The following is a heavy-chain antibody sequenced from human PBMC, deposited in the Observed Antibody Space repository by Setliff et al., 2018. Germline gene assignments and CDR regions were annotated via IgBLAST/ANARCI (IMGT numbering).Heavy chain of an antibody. CDR1: AFPFSISS. Sequence: PGGSLRLSCAASAFPFSISSMHWVRQAPGKGLEWVSSISDSSFHIYYADSVKGRFTISRDNAKNTLYLQMNSLRAEDTAVFYCVAVRWNYPTVWGQGTLVTVSS. D-gene: IGHD1-7*01. CDR2: ISDSSFHI. V-gene: IGHV3-21*01. CDR3: VAVRWNYPTV. J-gene: IGHJ4*02.